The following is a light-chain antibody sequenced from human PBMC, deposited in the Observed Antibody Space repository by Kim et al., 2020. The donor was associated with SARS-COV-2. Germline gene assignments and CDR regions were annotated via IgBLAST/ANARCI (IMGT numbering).Light chain of an antibody. CDR1: KLGDKY. CDR3: QAWGSTTVV. CDR2: QDA. Sequence: VSPGQTASITCSGDKLGDKYVCWYQQKAGRSPVLVIYQDAKRPSGIPGRFSGSNSGNTATLTISGTQAMDEANYYCQAWGSTTVVCGGGTKVTVL. V-gene: IGLV3-1*01. J-gene: IGLJ2*01.